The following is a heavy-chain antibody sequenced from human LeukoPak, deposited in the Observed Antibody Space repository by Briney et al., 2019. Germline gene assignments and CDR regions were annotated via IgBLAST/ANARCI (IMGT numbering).Heavy chain of an antibody. CDR1: GFTFSSYV. V-gene: IGHV3-23*01. J-gene: IGHJ4*02. CDR2: ISGSGAST. CDR3: ARVSGLVGDGYDYWGYFDL. D-gene: IGHD5-24*01. Sequence: GGSLRLSCAASGFTFSSYVMSWVRQAPGKGLEWVSAISGSGASTHYADSVKGRFTISRDNLGNSVHLHMNNLRPEDTAVYYCARVSGLVGDGYDYWGYFDLWGQGTLVTVSS.